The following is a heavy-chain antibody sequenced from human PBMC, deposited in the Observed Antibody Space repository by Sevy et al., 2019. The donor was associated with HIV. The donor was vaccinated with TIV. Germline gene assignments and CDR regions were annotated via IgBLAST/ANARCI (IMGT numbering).Heavy chain of an antibody. CDR3: ARRRSDYPSEY. CDR2: IYYSGST. Sequence: SETLSLTCTVSGGSISSSGYYWGWIRQPPGKGLEWIGNIYYSGSTNYNPSLKSRVTMSVDTSKNRFSLKLSSVTAADTAVYYCARRRSDYPSEYWGQGTLVTVSS. V-gene: IGHV4-39*01. D-gene: IGHD3-10*01. CDR1: GGSISSSGYY. J-gene: IGHJ4*02.